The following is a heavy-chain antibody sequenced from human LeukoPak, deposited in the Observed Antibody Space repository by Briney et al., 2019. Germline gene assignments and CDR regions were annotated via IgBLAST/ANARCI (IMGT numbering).Heavy chain of an antibody. D-gene: IGHD6-13*01. CDR3: ASDSSSWFDFDY. Sequence: ASVKVSCKASGCTFTGYYMHWVRQAPGQGLEWMGWINPNSGGTNYAQKFQGRVTMTRDTSISTAYMGLSRLRSDDTAVYYCASDSSSWFDFDYWGQGTLVTVSS. CDR2: INPNSGGT. CDR1: GCTFTGYY. V-gene: IGHV1-2*02. J-gene: IGHJ4*02.